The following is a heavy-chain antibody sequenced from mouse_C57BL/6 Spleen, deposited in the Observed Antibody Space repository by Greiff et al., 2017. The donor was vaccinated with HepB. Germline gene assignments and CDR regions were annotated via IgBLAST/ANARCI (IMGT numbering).Heavy chain of an antibody. Sequence: QVQLQQPGAELVKPGASVKLSCKASGYTFTSYWMHWVKQRPGQGLEWIGMIHPNSGSTNYNEKFKSKASLTVDKSSSTAYMQLSSLTSEDSAVYYCARSADTTVPFAYWGQGTLVTVSA. CDR1: GYTFTSYW. CDR3: ARSADTTVPFAY. CDR2: IHPNSGST. D-gene: IGHD1-1*01. J-gene: IGHJ3*01. V-gene: IGHV1-64*01.